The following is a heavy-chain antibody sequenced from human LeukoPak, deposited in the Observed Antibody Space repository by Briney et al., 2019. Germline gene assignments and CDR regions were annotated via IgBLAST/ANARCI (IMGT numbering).Heavy chain of an antibody. Sequence: ASVKVSCKASGGTFISYAISWVRQAPGQGLEWMGGIIPIFGTANYAQKFQGRVTITADESTSTAYMELSSLRSEDTAVYYCASSIDSSGGYDAFDIWGQGTMVTVSS. D-gene: IGHD3-22*01. CDR3: ASSIDSSGGYDAFDI. CDR1: GGTFISYA. J-gene: IGHJ3*02. CDR2: IIPIFGTA. V-gene: IGHV1-69*13.